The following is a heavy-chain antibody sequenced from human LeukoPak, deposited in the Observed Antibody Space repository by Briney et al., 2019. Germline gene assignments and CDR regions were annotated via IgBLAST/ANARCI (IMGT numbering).Heavy chain of an antibody. CDR2: IIPIFGTA. CDR3: ASAPRYSSSWPNNWFDP. J-gene: IGHJ5*02. D-gene: IGHD6-13*01. V-gene: IGHV1-69*13. CDR1: GYTFTDYY. Sequence: SVKVSCKASGYTFTDYYIHWVRQAPGQGLEWMGGIIPIFGTANYAQKFQGRVTITADESTSTAYMELSSLRSEDTAVYFCASAPRYSSSWPNNWFDPWGQGTLVTVSS.